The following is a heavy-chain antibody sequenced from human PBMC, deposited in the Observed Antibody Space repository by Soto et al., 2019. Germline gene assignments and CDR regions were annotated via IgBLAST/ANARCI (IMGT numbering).Heavy chain of an antibody. D-gene: IGHD2-15*01. Sequence: EVQLVESGGGLVQPGGSLRLSCAASGFTFSRYWMHWVRQAPGKGLVWVSRINSDGSRTSYADSVKGRFTNSRDNAKNTRYLQMNSLTAEDTAVYYCVRTSLVVAAATREDYWGQGTLVTVSS. CDR2: INSDGSRT. CDR1: GFTFSRYW. CDR3: VRTSLVVAAATREDY. J-gene: IGHJ4*02. V-gene: IGHV3-74*01.